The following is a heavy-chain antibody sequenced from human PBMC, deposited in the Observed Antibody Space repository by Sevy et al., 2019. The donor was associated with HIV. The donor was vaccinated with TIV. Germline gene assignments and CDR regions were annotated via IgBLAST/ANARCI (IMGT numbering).Heavy chain of an antibody. CDR3: ARDESNDFWSGPNGMDV. D-gene: IGHD3-3*01. CDR2: IISSSSTI. V-gene: IGHV3-48*02. CDR1: GFTFSSYS. J-gene: IGHJ6*02. Sequence: GESLKISCAASGFTFSSYSMNWVRQAPGKGLEWVSYIISSSSTIYYADSVKGRFTISRDNAKNSLYLQMNSLRDEDTAVYYCARDESNDFWSGPNGMDVWGQGTTVTVSS.